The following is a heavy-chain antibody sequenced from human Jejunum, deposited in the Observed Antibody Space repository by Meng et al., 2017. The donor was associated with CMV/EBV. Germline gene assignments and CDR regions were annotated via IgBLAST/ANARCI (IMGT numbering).Heavy chain of an antibody. J-gene: IGHJ3*01. D-gene: IGHD3-10*01. CDR1: GFTFSNYN. Sequence: SGFTFSNYNMNWVRQAPGKGLEWVSSIDSSSTYIYYADSVRGRFTISRDNAKNSLYLQMNSLRADDTAVYFCARAAKNLLFDAFDLWGQGTMVTVSS. CDR2: IDSSSTYI. CDR3: ARAAKNLLFDAFDL. V-gene: IGHV3-21*01.